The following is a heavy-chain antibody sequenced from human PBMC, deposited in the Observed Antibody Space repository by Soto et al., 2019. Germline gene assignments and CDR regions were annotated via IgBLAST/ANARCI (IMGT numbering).Heavy chain of an antibody. CDR2: INPDSGAT. J-gene: IGHJ4*02. CDR1: GYSVNGYY. D-gene: IGHD2-8*02. V-gene: IGHV1-2*02. Sequence: GASVKVSCKASGYSVNGYYIHWVRQAPGQGFEWMGWINPDSGATNYAQNFQGRVTLTSDTSISTASMDLTSLTSDDTAVYYCARGDYGTGGYPFPYFDYWGQGTLVTVSS. CDR3: ARGDYGTGGYPFPYFDY.